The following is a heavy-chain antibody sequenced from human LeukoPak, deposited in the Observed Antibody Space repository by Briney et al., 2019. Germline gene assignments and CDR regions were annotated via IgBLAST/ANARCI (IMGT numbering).Heavy chain of an antibody. CDR2: IVVGSDNT. V-gene: IGHV1-58*02. CDR3: VADPYYDGSGPPRWFDP. D-gene: IGHD3-22*01. Sequence: GASVKVSCKASGFTFTSSAMQWVRQARGQRLEWTGWIVVGSDNTNYAQKFQERVTITRDMSTSTAYMELSSLRSDDTAVYYCVADPYYDGSGPPRWFDPWGQGTLVTVSS. J-gene: IGHJ5*02. CDR1: GFTFTSSA.